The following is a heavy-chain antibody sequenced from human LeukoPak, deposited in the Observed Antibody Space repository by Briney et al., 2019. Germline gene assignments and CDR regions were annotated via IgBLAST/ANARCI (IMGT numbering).Heavy chain of an antibody. CDR1: GCSISSGYY. Sequence: SSETLSLTCTVSGCSISSGYYWSWIRQPPGKGLEWIGEINHSGSTNYNPSLKSRVTISVDTSKNQFSLKLSSVTAADTAVYYCARGPTPDYWGQGTLVTVSS. D-gene: IGHD2-15*01. J-gene: IGHJ4*02. CDR3: ARGPTPDY. V-gene: IGHV4-34*01. CDR2: INHSGST.